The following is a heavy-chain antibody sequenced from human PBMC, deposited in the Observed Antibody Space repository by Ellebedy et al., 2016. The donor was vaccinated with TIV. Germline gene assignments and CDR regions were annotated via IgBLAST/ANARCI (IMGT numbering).Heavy chain of an antibody. CDR1: GFTFGSFA. J-gene: IGHJ4*02. CDR3: AIGSSSGFNYDRVGFEY. V-gene: IGHV3-23*03. CDR2: INSDASST. D-gene: IGHD3-16*01. Sequence: GESLKISCAASGFTFGSFAMHWVRQPPGKGLGWLSVINSDASSTYHANSVKGRFTITRDNSKNTLYLQMNRLRTEDTAVYYCAIGSSSGFNYDRVGFEYWGQGTLVTVSP.